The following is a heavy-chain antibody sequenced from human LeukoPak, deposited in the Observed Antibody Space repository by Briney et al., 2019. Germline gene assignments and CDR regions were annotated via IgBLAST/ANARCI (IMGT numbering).Heavy chain of an antibody. CDR3: ARTRGYSYGPEHFDY. CDR1: GFTFSSYW. D-gene: IGHD5-18*01. V-gene: IGHV3-7*01. Sequence: GGSLRLSCAASGFTFSSYWMSWVRQAPGKGLEWVANIKQDGSEKYYVDSVKGRFTISRDNAKNSLYLQMNSLRAEDTAVYYCARTRGYSYGPEHFDYWGQGTLVTVSS. J-gene: IGHJ4*02. CDR2: IKQDGSEK.